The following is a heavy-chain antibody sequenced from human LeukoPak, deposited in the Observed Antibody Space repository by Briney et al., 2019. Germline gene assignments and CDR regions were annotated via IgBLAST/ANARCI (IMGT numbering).Heavy chain of an antibody. CDR2: ISGSGGST. CDR3: AKVLGSCYSGMCSGMDV. CDR1: GFTFSSYA. J-gene: IGHJ6*02. D-gene: IGHD2-15*01. Sequence: GGSLRLSCAASGFTFSSYAMSWVRQAPGKGLEWVSAISGSGGSTYYADYVKGRFTISRDNSKNTLYLQMNSLRAEDTAVYYCAKVLGSCYSGMCSGMDVWGQGTTVTVSS. V-gene: IGHV3-23*01.